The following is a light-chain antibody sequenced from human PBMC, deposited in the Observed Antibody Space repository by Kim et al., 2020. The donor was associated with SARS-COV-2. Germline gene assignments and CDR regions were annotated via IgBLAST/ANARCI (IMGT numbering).Light chain of an antibody. J-gene: IGKJ4*02. V-gene: IGKV2-28*01. CDR3: MQALQTTPT. CDR2: LGS. CDR1: QRLLHSKGHNY. Sequence: EPASISCRASQRLLHSKGHNYVDWYGQKPGQSPHPLIFLGSSRAAGVPDRFRGSAAGTDFTLEISRVEAEDVGVYYCMQALQTTPTFGEGTKLEI.